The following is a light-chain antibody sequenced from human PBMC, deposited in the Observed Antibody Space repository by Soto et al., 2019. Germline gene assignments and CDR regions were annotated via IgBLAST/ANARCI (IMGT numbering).Light chain of an antibody. CDR3: QQYYSTPPT. V-gene: IGKV4-1*01. J-gene: IGKJ1*01. CDR2: WAS. CDR1: QSVLYSSNNKNY. Sequence: DILMTQSPDSLAVSLGERATINYKASQSVLYSSNNKNYLAWYQQKPGQPPKLLIYWASTRESGVPDRFSGSGSGTDFTLTISSLQAEDVAVYYCQQYYSTPPTFGQGTKVDIK.